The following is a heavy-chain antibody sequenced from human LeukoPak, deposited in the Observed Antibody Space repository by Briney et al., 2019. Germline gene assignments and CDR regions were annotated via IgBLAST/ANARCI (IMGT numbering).Heavy chain of an antibody. V-gene: IGHV1-18*01. D-gene: IGHD2-15*01. Sequence: GASVKVSCKASGYTFTSYGISWVRQAPGQGLEWMGWISAYNGNTNYAQKLQGRVTMTTDTSTSTAYMELRSLRSDDTAVYYCARNRLYCSGGSCYSDYWGQGTLVTVSS. CDR3: ARNRLYCSGGSCYSDY. CDR2: ISAYNGNT. J-gene: IGHJ4*02. CDR1: GYTFTSYG.